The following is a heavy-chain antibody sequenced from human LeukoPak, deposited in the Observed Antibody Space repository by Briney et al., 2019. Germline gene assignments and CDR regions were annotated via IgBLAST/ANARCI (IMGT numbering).Heavy chain of an antibody. D-gene: IGHD6-19*01. J-gene: IGHJ3*02. CDR3: ASGVAVDPDTFDI. CDR1: NGSFSNHF. CDR2: ISYSGSA. V-gene: IGHV4-59*08. Sequence: SETLSLACTVSNGSFSNHFWSWIRQPPGKGLEWIGYISYSGSAHYDPSLKSRVTISVDTSKNQFSLKLSSVTAADTAVYYCASGVAVDPDTFDIWGLGTLVTVSS.